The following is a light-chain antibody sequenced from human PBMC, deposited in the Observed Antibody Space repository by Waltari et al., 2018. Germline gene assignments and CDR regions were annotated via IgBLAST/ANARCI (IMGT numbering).Light chain of an antibody. J-gene: IGKJ4*01. V-gene: IGKV1-39*01. CDR1: QSISTY. Sequence: DFQMTQSPSSLSASVGDRVTITCRASQSISTYLNWYQQKPGKAPNLLFYAASSLQSGVPSRFSGSGARTDFTLTISSLQPEDFATYYCQQSYSPLTFGGGTKVEIK. CDR3: QQSYSPLT. CDR2: AAS.